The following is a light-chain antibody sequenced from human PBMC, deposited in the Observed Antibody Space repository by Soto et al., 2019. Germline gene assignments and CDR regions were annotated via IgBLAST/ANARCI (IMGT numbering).Light chain of an antibody. CDR3: CSYAGSSTYV. J-gene: IGLJ1*01. V-gene: IGLV2-23*01. CDR2: EGS. CDR1: SSDVGSYNL. Sequence: QSALTQPASVSGSPGHSITISCTGTSSDVGSYNLVSWYQQHPGKAPKLMIYEGSKRPSGVSNRFSGSKSGNTASLAISGLQAEDEADYYCCSYAGSSTYVFGTGTKVNVL.